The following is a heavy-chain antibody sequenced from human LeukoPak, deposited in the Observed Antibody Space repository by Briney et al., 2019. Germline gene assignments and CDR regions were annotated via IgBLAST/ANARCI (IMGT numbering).Heavy chain of an antibody. CDR2: IDPSDSYT. V-gene: IGHV5-10-1*01. Sequence: RAGASLQISCKGSGSSFTNYWISWVRQMPGKGLEWMGRIDPSDSYTNYSPSFQGHVTISADKSISTAYLQWSSLKASDTAMYYCARHPTVTTFDYWGQGTLVTVSS. J-gene: IGHJ4*02. CDR1: GSSFTNYW. D-gene: IGHD4-11*01. CDR3: ARHPTVTTFDY.